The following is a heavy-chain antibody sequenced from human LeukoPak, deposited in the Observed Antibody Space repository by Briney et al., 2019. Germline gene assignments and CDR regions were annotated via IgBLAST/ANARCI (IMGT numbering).Heavy chain of an antibody. CDR2: SQTTKPNSCTT. CDR1: GFAITGHH. Sequence: GGSLRLSCAASGFAITGHHMDWARQAPGKGVEWVGRSQTTKPNSCTTEYAASVKGRFTISRDDSKNSLYLQLNSLKTEDTAVYYCVRMVTTSSGWYHFDNWGQGTLVTVSS. D-gene: IGHD6-13*01. J-gene: IGHJ4*02. V-gene: IGHV3-72*01. CDR3: VRMVTTSSGWYHFDN.